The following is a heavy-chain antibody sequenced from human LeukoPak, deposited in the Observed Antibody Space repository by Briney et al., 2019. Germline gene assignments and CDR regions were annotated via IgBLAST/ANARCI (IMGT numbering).Heavy chain of an antibody. V-gene: IGHV1-18*01. J-gene: IGHJ4*02. CDR3: AREFLVGENYYDSSGYYPFDY. CDR1: GYTFTSYG. Sequence: GASVKVSCKASGYTFTSYGISWVRQAPGQGLEWMGWISAYNGNTNYAQKLQGRVTMTTDTSTSTAYMELRSLRSDDTAVYYCAREFLVGENYYDSSGYYPFDYWGQGTLVTVSS. D-gene: IGHD3-22*01. CDR2: ISAYNGNT.